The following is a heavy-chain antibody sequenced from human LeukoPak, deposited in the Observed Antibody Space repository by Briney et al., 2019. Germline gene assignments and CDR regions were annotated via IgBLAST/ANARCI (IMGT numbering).Heavy chain of an antibody. Sequence: PSETLSLTCTVSGGSISSYYWSWIRQPPGKGLEWIGYIYYSGSTNYNPSLKSRVTISVDTSKNQFSLKLSSVTAADTAVYYCARDSARRGFSGYYYDAFDIWGQGTMVTVSS. D-gene: IGHD3-22*01. V-gene: IGHV4-59*01. CDR3: ARDSARRGFSGYYYDAFDI. J-gene: IGHJ3*02. CDR1: GGSISSYY. CDR2: IYYSGST.